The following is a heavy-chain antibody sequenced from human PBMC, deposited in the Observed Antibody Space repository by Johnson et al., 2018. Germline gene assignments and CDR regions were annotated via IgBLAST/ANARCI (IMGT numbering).Heavy chain of an antibody. CDR2: ISWNSGSI. J-gene: IGHJ3*02. CDR1: GFTFDDYA. Sequence: VQLVQSGGGLVQPGRSLRLSCAASGFTFDDYAMHWVRQAPGKGLEWVSGISWNSGSIGYADSVKGRYTISGDNAENSLYLPMNSLRAEDTAVYYCARGLDAFDSWGQGTMVTVSS. CDR3: ARGLDAFDS. V-gene: IGHV3-9*01.